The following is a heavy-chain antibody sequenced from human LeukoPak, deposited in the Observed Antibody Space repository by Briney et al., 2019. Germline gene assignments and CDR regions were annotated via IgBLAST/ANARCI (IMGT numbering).Heavy chain of an antibody. J-gene: IGHJ4*02. D-gene: IGHD3-10*01. Sequence: GGSLRLSCTASKFTFSNYGMQWVRQAPGKGLGWVAVVSSDGGTKYYADSVKGRFTISRDNSKNTMYLQMNSLRAEDTAVYYCAKEYDSGGYGANFDYWGQGTLVTVSS. CDR2: VSSDGGTK. CDR3: AKEYDSGGYGANFDY. CDR1: KFTFSNYG. V-gene: IGHV3-30*18.